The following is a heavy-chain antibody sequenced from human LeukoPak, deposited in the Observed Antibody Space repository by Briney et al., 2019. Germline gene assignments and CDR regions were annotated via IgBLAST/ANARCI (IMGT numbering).Heavy chain of an antibody. D-gene: IGHD5-12*01. CDR1: GFTFSSYA. CDR2: ISYDGSNK. Sequence: GGSLRLSCAASGFTFSSYAMHWVRQAPGKGLEWVAVISYDGSNKYYADSVKGRFTISRDNSKNTLYLQMNSLRAEDTAVYHCASHSHSGYDKYYFDYWGQGTLVTVSS. J-gene: IGHJ4*02. V-gene: IGHV3-30-3*01. CDR3: ASHSHSGYDKYYFDY.